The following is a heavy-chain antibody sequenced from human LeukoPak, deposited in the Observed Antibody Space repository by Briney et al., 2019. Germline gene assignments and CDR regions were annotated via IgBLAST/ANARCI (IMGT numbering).Heavy chain of an antibody. D-gene: IGHD3-22*01. CDR3: ARAPYYYDSSGYYFIRDALDY. V-gene: IGHV3-30-3*01. Sequence: GGSLRLSCAASGFTFSSYAMHWVRQAPGKGVEWVAVISYDGSNKYYADSVKGRFTISRDNSKNTLYLQMNSLRAEDTAVYYCARAPYYYDSSGYYFIRDALDYWGQGTLVTVSS. J-gene: IGHJ4*02. CDR1: GFTFSSYA. CDR2: ISYDGSNK.